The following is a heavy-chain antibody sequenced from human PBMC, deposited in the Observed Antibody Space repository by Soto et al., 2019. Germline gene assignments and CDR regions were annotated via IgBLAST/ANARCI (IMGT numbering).Heavy chain of an antibody. D-gene: IGHD1-1*01. CDR1: GGSISSGDYY. CDR2: IYYSGST. CDR3: ARVLNWEIFDY. Sequence: PSETLSLTCTVSGGSISSGDYYWSWIRQPPGKGLEWIGYIYYSGSTYYNPSLKSRVTISVDTSKNQFSLKLSSVTAADTAVYYCARVLNWEIFDYWGQGTLVTVSS. J-gene: IGHJ4*02. V-gene: IGHV4-30-4*01.